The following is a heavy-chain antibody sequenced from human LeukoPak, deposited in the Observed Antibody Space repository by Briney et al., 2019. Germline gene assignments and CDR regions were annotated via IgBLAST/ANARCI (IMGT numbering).Heavy chain of an antibody. CDR3: ARGVVVITGGDYYFDY. D-gene: IGHD3-22*01. V-gene: IGHV4-59*08. CDR1: GGSISSYY. CDR2: IYYSGST. J-gene: IGHJ4*02. Sequence: PSETLSLTCTVSGGSISSYYWSWIRQPPGKGLEWIGYIYYSGSTNYNPSLRSRLTISVDTSKNQFSLKLSSVTAADTAVYYCARGVVVITGGDYYFDYWGQGTLVTVSS.